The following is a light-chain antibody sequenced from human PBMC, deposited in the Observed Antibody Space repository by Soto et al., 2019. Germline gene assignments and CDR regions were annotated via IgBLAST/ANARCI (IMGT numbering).Light chain of an antibody. CDR2: GAS. CDR1: QSVSSY. J-gene: IGKJ1*01. CDR3: QQYNNWPQT. V-gene: IGKV3-15*01. Sequence: EIVFTQSPATLSFSPVERATLSCRASQSVSSYLAWYQQKPGQAPRLLIYGASTRATGIPARFSGSGSGTEFTLTISSLQSEDFAVYYCQQYNNWPQTFGQGTKVDIK.